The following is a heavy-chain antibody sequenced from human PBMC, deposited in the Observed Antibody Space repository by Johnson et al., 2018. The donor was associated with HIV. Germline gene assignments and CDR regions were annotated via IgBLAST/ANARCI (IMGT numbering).Heavy chain of an antibody. CDR2: IWYDGSTK. J-gene: IGHJ3*02. D-gene: IGHD7-27*01. V-gene: IGHV3-33*08. Sequence: VQLVESGGGLIQPGGSLRLSCAASGFTVSSNYMSWVRQAPGKGLEWVAVIWYDGSTKNYVDSVKGRFTISRDNAKNSLFLQMDSLKTEDTAVYFCARDLGIWGQGTMVTVSS. CDR3: ARDLGI. CDR1: GFTVSSNY.